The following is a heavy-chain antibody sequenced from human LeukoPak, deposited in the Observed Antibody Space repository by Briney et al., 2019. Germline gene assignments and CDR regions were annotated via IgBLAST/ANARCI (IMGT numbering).Heavy chain of an antibody. CDR2: TNQDGSER. V-gene: IGHV3-7*01. CDR3: ARDSGSRRGCAFDI. J-gene: IGHJ3*02. D-gene: IGHD1-26*01. CDR1: EFTFSNFW. Sequence: GGSLRLSCAASEFTFSNFWMSWVRQAPGKGLEWVANTNQDGSERYYVDSVKGRVTISRDNAMNFLYLQLNSPRVDDTAVYYCARDSGSRRGCAFDIWGQGTVVTVSS.